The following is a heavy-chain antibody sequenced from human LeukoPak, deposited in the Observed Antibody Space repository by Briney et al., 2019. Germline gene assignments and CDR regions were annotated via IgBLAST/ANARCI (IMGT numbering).Heavy chain of an antibody. CDR2: INHTGST. Sequence: SETLSLTCAVFGGSFSGFYWSWIRQPPGKALEWIGEINHTGSTNYNPSLKSRVTISLDTSKNQFSLKLSSVTAADTAVYYCARGERGPPGNWGQGTLVTVSS. V-gene: IGHV4-34*01. CDR1: GGSFSGFY. D-gene: IGHD1-1*01. CDR3: ARGERGPPGN. J-gene: IGHJ4*02.